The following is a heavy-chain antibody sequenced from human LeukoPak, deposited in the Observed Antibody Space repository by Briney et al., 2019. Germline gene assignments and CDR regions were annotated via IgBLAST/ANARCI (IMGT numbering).Heavy chain of an antibody. CDR2: ISWNSGRI. Sequence: PGGSLRLSCAASGFSFDNYAMHWVRQAPGKGLEWVSGISWNSGRIGYADSVKGRFTISRDNAKNSLYVQMNSLRAEDTALYYCAKDIDSSSSSTGVDYWGQGTLVTVSS. CDR3: AKDIDSSSSSTGVDY. J-gene: IGHJ4*02. D-gene: IGHD6-13*01. V-gene: IGHV3-9*01. CDR1: GFSFDNYA.